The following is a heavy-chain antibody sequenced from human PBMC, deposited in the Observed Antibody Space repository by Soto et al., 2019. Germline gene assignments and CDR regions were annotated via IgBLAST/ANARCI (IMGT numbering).Heavy chain of an antibody. J-gene: IGHJ4*02. Sequence: PSETLSLTCAVYGYPISSGYYWGWIRQPPGKGLEWIGIIHHSGSTYYNPSLRSRITISVDTSKNQFSLKMPSVTAADTAVYYCARSSGYVPGGYWGQGILVTVSS. CDR2: IHHSGST. V-gene: IGHV4-38-2*01. D-gene: IGHD5-12*01. CDR3: ARSSGYVPGGY. CDR1: GYPISSGYY.